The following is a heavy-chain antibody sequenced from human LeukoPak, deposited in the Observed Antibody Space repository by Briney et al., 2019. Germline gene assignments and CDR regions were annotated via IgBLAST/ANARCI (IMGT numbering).Heavy chain of an antibody. CDR2: IYPGDSHT. CDR1: GYSFRKFW. V-gene: IGHV5-51*01. D-gene: IGHD1-26*01. Sequence: GESLKISRKGYGYSFRKFWIGWVRQMPGKGLEWMGIIYPGDSHTRHSPSFQGQVTITTDKSISTAYLQWSSLKASDTAMYYSARVGSGATPFGYRGQGTLVTVSS. J-gene: IGHJ4*02. CDR3: ARVGSGATPFGY.